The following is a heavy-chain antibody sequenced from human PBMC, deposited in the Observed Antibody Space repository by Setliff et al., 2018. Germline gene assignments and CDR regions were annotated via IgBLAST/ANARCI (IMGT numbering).Heavy chain of an antibody. J-gene: IGHJ4*02. D-gene: IGHD3-10*01. V-gene: IGHV4-38-2*01. Sequence: LSLTCGVSGYSIRNGYYWAWIRQPPGKGLEWIGSIYHGGTTYYSPSLKTRVTMSVDPSKNQFSLHLSSVTAADTAIYYCARHSSWGTVTDRLHYNFFDFWGQGTLVTVSS. CDR1: GYSIRNGYY. CDR2: IYHGGTT. CDR3: ARHSSWGTVTDRLHYNFFDF.